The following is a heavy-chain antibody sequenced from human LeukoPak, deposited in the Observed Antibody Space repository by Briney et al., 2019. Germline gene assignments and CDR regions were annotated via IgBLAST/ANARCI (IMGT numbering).Heavy chain of an antibody. CDR3: ARHLNYYYYYYMDV. Sequence: PSETLSLTCTVSGGSVSSSAYHWGWIRQPPGKGLEWIGSIYYSGDTYYNPSLKSRVTISGDTSKSQFSLNLTSVTAADTAVYYCARHLNYYYYYYMDVWGKGTTVTVSS. J-gene: IGHJ6*03. CDR1: GGSVSSSAYH. V-gene: IGHV4-39*01. CDR2: IYYSGDT.